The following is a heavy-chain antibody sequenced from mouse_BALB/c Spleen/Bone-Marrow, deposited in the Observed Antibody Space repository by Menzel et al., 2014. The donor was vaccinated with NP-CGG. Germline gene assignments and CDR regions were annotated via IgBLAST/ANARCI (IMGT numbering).Heavy chain of an antibody. V-gene: IGHV1-39*01. CDR3: AKSIEYRPLTY. CDR1: GYSFTGYN. CDR2: IDPYYGSI. Sequence: EVKVVESGPELEKPGASVKISCKASGYSFTGYNMNWAKQTNGKSLEWIGNIDPYYGSITYNQKFKDKATLTVDKSSSTAYMQLKSLTAEDSAVYYCAKSIEYRPLTYWGQGTLVTVSA. J-gene: IGHJ3*01. D-gene: IGHD2-14*01.